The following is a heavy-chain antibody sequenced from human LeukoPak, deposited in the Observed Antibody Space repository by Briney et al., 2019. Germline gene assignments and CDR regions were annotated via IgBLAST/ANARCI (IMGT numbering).Heavy chain of an antibody. Sequence: PGRSLRLSCAASGFTFSSYGMHWVRQAPGKGLEWVAVISYDGSNKYYADSVKGRFTISRDNSKNTLYLQMNSLRAEDTAVYYCAVLAVAGTPGAFDIWGQGTMVTVSS. J-gene: IGHJ3*02. CDR1: GFTFSSYG. CDR3: AVLAVAGTPGAFDI. V-gene: IGHV3-30*03. D-gene: IGHD6-19*01. CDR2: ISYDGSNK.